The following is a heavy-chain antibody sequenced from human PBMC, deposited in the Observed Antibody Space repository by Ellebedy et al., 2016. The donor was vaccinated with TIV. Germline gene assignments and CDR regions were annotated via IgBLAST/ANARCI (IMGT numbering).Heavy chain of an antibody. CDR1: GFTFSSAW. D-gene: IGHD6-19*01. V-gene: IGHV3-15*01. J-gene: IGHJ4*02. Sequence: GGSLRLSCAASGFTFSSAWMSWVRQAPGKGLEWVGRIKSKTDGGTTDYAAPVKGRFTISRDDSKNTLYLQMNSLKTEDTAVYYCTTSSGWYKVFDYWGQGTLVTVSS. CDR2: IKSKTDGGTT. CDR3: TTSSGWYKVFDY.